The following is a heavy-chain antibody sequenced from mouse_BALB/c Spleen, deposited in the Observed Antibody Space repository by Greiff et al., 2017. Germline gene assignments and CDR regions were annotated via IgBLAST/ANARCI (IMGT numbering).Heavy chain of an antibody. J-gene: IGHJ2*01. CDR3: ARDHSLGY. CDR1: GYTFTDYY. Sequence: QVQLQQSGAELVRPGSSVKISCKASGYTFTDYYINWVKQRTGQGLEWIGEIYPGSGNTYYNEKFKGKATLTADKSSSTAYMQLSSLTSEDSAVYFCARDHSLGYWGQGTTLTVSS. V-gene: IGHV1-77*01. CDR2: IYPGSGNT. D-gene: IGHD1-2*01.